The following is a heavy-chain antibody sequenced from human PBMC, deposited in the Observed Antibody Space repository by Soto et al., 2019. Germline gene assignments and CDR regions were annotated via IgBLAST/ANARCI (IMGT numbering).Heavy chain of an antibody. D-gene: IGHD3-22*01. CDR1: GFSLSSSGVG. J-gene: IGHJ4*02. CDR3: AHSSNYGSTIWPFEN. V-gene: IGHV2-5*02. CDR2: IFWDDDK. Sequence: ASGPTLVNPTQTLTLTCTFSGFSLSSSGVGVGWIRQPPGKALEWLALIFWDDDKRHSPSLKSRLTITKDTSKNQVVLTMTNMDPVDTATYYCAHSSNYGSTIWPFENWGQGTLVTVS.